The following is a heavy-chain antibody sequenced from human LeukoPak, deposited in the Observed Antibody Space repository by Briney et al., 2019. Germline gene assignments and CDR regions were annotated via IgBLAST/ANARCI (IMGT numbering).Heavy chain of an antibody. CDR2: ISTSSSTI. CDR3: ATYSVDV. CDR1: GFTFSSYS. J-gene: IGHJ6*02. V-gene: IGHV3-48*01. D-gene: IGHD1-26*01. Sequence: TGGSLRLSCAASGFTFSSYSLYWVRQAPGKGLEWVSYISTSSSTIYYADSVKGRFTISRDNAKNSLYLQMNSLRAEDTAVYYCATYSVDVWGQGTTVTVSS.